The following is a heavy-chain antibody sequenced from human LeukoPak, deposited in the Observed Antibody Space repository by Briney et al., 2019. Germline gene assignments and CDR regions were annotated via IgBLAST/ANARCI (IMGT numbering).Heavy chain of an antibody. V-gene: IGHV3-74*01. CDR1: GFTLNGYW. Sequence: GGSLRLSCAAPGFTLNGYWMHWVRQAPGKGLVWVSRINSDGSTTSYADSVKGRFTISRDNSKNTLYLQMNSLRAEDTAVYYCAREVVYAPGYWGQGTLVTVSS. D-gene: IGHD2-8*02. CDR3: AREVVYAPGY. CDR2: INSDGSTT. J-gene: IGHJ4*02.